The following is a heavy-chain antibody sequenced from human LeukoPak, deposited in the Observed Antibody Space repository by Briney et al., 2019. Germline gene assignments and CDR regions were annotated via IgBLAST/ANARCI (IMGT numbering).Heavy chain of an antibody. CDR1: GFTFSSYW. CDR3: ARGQVPIVLIVYASLPDY. V-gene: IGHV3-7*03. Sequence: RTGGSLRLSCAASGFTFSSYWMSWVRQAPGKGLEWVANIKQDGSEKYYVDSVKGRFTISRDNAKNSLYLQMNSLRAEDTAVYYCARGQVPIVLIVYASLPDYRGQGTLVTVSS. D-gene: IGHD2-8*01. CDR2: IKQDGSEK. J-gene: IGHJ4*02.